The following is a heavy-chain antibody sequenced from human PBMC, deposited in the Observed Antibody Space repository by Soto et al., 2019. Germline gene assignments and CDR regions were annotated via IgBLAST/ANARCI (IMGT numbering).Heavy chain of an antibody. CDR1: GYTFTSYY. CDR3: ARAMQNRYSSSWYGAFDI. J-gene: IGHJ3*02. Sequence: ASVKVSCKASGYTFTSYYMHWVRQAPRQGLEWMGIINPSGGSTSYAQKFQGRVTMTRDTSTSTVYMELSSLRSEDTAVYYCARAMQNRYSSSWYGAFDIWGQGTMVTVSS. CDR2: INPSGGST. D-gene: IGHD6-13*01. V-gene: IGHV1-46*03.